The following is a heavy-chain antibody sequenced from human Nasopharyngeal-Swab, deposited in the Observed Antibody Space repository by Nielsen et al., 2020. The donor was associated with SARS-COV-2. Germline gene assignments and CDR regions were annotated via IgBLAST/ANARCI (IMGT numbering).Heavy chain of an antibody. Sequence: WVRQAPGQGLEWMGWISAYNGRTYYAQKFQGRVTMTTDTSTSTAYMDLRNLRSDDTAVYYCARDPRGPDYWGQGTLVTVSS. CDR3: ARDPRGPDY. CDR2: ISAYNGRT. D-gene: IGHD6-25*01. V-gene: IGHV1-18*01. J-gene: IGHJ4*02.